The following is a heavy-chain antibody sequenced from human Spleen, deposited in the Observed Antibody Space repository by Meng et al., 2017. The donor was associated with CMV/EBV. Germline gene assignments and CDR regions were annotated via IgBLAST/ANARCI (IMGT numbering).Heavy chain of an antibody. CDR3: ARDPGGGAFDI. CDR2: IYYSGST. Sequence: SETLSLTCTVSGGSISNYYWSWIRQPPGKGLEWVGYIYYSGSTNYNPSLKSRVTMSVDTSKNQFSLKLSSVTAADTAVYYCARDPGGGAFDIWGQGTMVTVSS. V-gene: IGHV4-59*01. D-gene: IGHD2-15*01. CDR1: GGSISNYY. J-gene: IGHJ3*02.